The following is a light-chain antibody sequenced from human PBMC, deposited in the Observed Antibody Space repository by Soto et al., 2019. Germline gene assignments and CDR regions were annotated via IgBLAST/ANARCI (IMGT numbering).Light chain of an antibody. CDR3: RQYGSSPSYT. J-gene: IGKJ2*01. CDR1: QSVSSSSY. Sequence: EIVLTQSPGTLSLSPGERATLSCRASQSVSSSSYLAWYQQKPGQAPRLLIYGASSRATGIPDRFSGSGSATDFTPTISRLEPEDFAGYYCRQYGSSPSYTFGQGTKREIK. V-gene: IGKV3-20*01. CDR2: GAS.